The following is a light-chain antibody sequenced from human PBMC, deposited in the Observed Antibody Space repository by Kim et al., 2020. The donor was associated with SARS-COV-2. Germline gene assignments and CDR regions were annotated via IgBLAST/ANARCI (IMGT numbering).Light chain of an antibody. V-gene: IGLV1-40*01. CDR3: QSYDSSFVL. CDR2: GNN. CDR1: SFNIGAGYD. Sequence: QSVLTQPPSVSGAPGQTVTISCTGSSFNIGAGYDVHWYQQVPGTAPKLLIYGNNNRPSGVPDRFSGSKSGTSASLAITGLQAEDEADYYCQSYDSSFVLFGEGTQLTVL. J-gene: IGLJ2*01.